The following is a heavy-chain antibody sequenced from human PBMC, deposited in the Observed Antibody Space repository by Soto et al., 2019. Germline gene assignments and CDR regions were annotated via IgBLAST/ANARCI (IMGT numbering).Heavy chain of an antibody. CDR3: AKVKPYDFWSGYHQFGGSRNWYFDL. J-gene: IGHJ2*01. CDR2: ISGSGGST. Sequence: EVQLLESGGGLVQPGGSLRLSCAASGFTFSSYAMSWVRQAPGKGLEWVSAISGSGGSTYYADSVKGRFTISRDNSKNTLYLQMNSLGAEDTAVYYCAKVKPYDFWSGYHQFGGSRNWYFDLWGRDTLVTVSS. D-gene: IGHD3-3*01. CDR1: GFTFSSYA. V-gene: IGHV3-23*01.